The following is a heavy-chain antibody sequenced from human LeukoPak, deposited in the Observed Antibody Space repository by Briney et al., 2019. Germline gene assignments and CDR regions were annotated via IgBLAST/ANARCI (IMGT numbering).Heavy chain of an antibody. V-gene: IGHV3-23*01. J-gene: IGHJ4*02. CDR3: ARDRGGSSGGHFFDW. Sequence: GESLRLSCAASEFTFSSYAMSWVRQAPGKGQEWVSTVSGSGGSTYYADSVKGRFTISRDNANNALFLQMNSLRAEDTAVYSCARDRGGSSGGHFFDWWGQGTLVTVSS. D-gene: IGHD4-23*01. CDR2: VSGSGGST. CDR1: EFTFSSYA.